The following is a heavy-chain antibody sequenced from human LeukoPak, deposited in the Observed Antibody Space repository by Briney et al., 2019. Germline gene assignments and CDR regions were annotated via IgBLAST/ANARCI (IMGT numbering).Heavy chain of an antibody. CDR2: ISSSSSTI. Sequence: PGGSLRLSCAASGFTFSSYSMNWVRQAPGKGLEWVSYISSSSSTIYYADSVKGRFTISRDNAKNSLYLQMNSLRAEDTAVYYCARDANWFDPWGQGTLVTVSP. CDR3: ARDANWFDP. J-gene: IGHJ5*02. CDR1: GFTFSSYS. V-gene: IGHV3-48*01.